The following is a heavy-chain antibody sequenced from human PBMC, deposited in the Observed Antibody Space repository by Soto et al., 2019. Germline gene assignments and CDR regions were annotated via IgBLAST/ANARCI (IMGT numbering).Heavy chain of an antibody. CDR3: ARDSPGAIFGVVTHHYYYYGMDV. CDR1: GYTFTSYG. D-gene: IGHD3-3*01. CDR2: ISAYNGNT. J-gene: IGHJ6*02. V-gene: IGHV1-18*04. Sequence: ASGKVSCKASGYTFTSYGISWVRQAPGQGLEWMGWISAYNGNTNYAQKLQGRVTMTTDTSTSTAYMELRSLRSDDTAVYYCARDSPGAIFGVVTHHYYYYGMDVWGQ.